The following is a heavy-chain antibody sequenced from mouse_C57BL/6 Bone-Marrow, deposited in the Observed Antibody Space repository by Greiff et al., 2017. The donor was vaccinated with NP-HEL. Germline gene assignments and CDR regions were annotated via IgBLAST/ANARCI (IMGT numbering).Heavy chain of an antibody. CDR1: GYTFTDYY. Sequence: QVQLKESGAELVRPGASVKLSCKASGYTFTDYYINWVKQRPGQGLEWIARIYTGSGNTYYNEKFKGKATLTAEKSSSTAYMQLSSLTSEDSAVYFCARDGYSYYYAMDYWGQGTSVTVSS. CDR3: ARDGYSYYYAMDY. CDR2: IYTGSGNT. J-gene: IGHJ4*01. D-gene: IGHD2-3*01. V-gene: IGHV1-76*01.